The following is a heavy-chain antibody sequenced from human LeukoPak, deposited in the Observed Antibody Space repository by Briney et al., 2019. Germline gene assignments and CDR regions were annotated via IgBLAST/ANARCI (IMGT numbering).Heavy chain of an antibody. Sequence: ASVKVSCKVSGYTLTELSMHWVRQAPGKGLEWMGGFDPEDGETIYAQKFQGRVTMTEDTSTDTAYMELSSLRSEDTAVYYCARGDGYSQPIDYWGQGTLVTVSS. CDR2: FDPEDGET. J-gene: IGHJ4*02. D-gene: IGHD5-24*01. V-gene: IGHV1-24*01. CDR3: ARGDGYSQPIDY. CDR1: GYTLTELS.